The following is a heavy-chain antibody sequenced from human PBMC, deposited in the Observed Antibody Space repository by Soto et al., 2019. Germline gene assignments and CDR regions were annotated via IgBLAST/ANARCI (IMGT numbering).Heavy chain of an antibody. J-gene: IGHJ6*02. CDR3: ARSLLDEYSSSWRSAYYGMDV. D-gene: IGHD6-13*01. CDR1: GFTFSAYY. V-gene: IGHV1-2*02. Sequence: ASVKVSCKASGFTFSAYYIYWVRQAPGQGLERIRWINPNSGGTNNAQKFQGRVTMTRDTSTSTVYMELSALIPDDTAVYYCARSLLDEYSSSWRSAYYGMDVWGQGTTVTVSS. CDR2: INPNSGGT.